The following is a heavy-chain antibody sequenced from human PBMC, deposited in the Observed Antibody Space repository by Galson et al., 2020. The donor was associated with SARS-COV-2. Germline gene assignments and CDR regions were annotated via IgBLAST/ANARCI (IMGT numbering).Heavy chain of an antibody. V-gene: IGHV3-30*04. D-gene: IGHD1-26*01. J-gene: IGHJ4*02. CDR2: ISSHGSNS. Sequence: GGSLRLSCAASGFTFSNYVMHWVRQAPGKGPEWVAVISSHGSNSFYADSLKGRFTISRDNSKSTLYLQMNSLRAEDTAVYYCARGGEWELPYYFDYWGQGTLVTVSS. CDR1: GFTFSNYV. CDR3: ARGGEWELPYYFDY.